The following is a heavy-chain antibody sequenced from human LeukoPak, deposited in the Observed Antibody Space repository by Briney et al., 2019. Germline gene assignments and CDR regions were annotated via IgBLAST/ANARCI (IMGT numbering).Heavy chain of an antibody. D-gene: IGHD6-19*01. CDR3: AKDHVAVAGDRVFDY. CDR2: IKEDGSDK. Sequence: GGSLRLSCAASGFTFSSYWMTWVRQAPGKGLEWVASIKEDGSDKYYVDSVKGRFTISRDNAKNSLYVQMNSLRAEDTAVYYCAKDHVAVAGDRVFDYWGQGTLVTVSS. CDR1: GFTFSSYW. V-gene: IGHV3-7*03. J-gene: IGHJ4*02.